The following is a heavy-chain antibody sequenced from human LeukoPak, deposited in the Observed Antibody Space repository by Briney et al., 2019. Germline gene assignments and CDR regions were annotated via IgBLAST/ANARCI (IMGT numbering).Heavy chain of an antibody. Sequence: GGSLRLSCAASGFTFSSYGMHWVRQAPGKGLEWVAFIRYDGSNKYYADSVKGRFTISRDNSKNTLYLQMNSLRAEDTAVYYCARVFRDYYDSSGYYYGPGAFDIWGQGTMVTVSS. J-gene: IGHJ3*02. D-gene: IGHD3-22*01. CDR2: IRYDGSNK. V-gene: IGHV3-30*02. CDR3: ARVFRDYYDSSGYYYGPGAFDI. CDR1: GFTFSSYG.